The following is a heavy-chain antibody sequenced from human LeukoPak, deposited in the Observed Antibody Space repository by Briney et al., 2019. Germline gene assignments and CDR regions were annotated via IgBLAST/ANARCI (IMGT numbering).Heavy chain of an antibody. D-gene: IGHD6-13*01. CDR2: INHSGST. J-gene: IGHJ5*02. CDR3: ARHGGSSVWYPSWFDP. Sequence: SEPLSLTCAVYGGSFSGYYWSWIRQPPGKGLEWIGEINHSGSTNYNQSLKSRVTISVDTSKNQSSLKLTAVTAADTAVYYCARHGGSSVWYPSWFDPWGQGTLVTVSS. V-gene: IGHV4-34*01. CDR1: GGSFSGYY.